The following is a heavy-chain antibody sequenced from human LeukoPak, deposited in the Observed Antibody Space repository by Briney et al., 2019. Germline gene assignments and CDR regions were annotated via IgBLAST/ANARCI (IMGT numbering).Heavy chain of an antibody. CDR2: INHSGST. V-gene: IGHV4-34*01. J-gene: IGHJ4*02. D-gene: IGHD6-13*01. CDR1: GGSFSGYY. CDR3: ARSIAAAGTLVFSYFDY. Sequence: PSETLSLTCAVYGGSFSGYYWSWIRQPPGKGLEWIGEINHSGSTNYNPSLKSRVTISVDTSKNQFSLKLSSVTAADTAVYYCARSIAAAGTLVFSYFDYWGQGTLVTVFS.